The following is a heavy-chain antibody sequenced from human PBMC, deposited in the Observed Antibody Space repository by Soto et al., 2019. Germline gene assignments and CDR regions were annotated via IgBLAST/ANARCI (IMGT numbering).Heavy chain of an antibody. V-gene: IGHV3-30*18. CDR3: AKDQDYGDYGGYFDY. CDR1: GFTFSSYG. J-gene: IGHJ4*02. CDR2: ISYDGSNK. D-gene: IGHD4-17*01. Sequence: QVQLVESGGGVVQPGRSLRLSCAASGFTFSSYGMHWVRQAPGKGLEWVAVISYDGSNKYYADSVKGRFTISRDNSKNTLYLQMISLRAEVTAVYYCAKDQDYGDYGGYFDYWGQGTLVTVSS.